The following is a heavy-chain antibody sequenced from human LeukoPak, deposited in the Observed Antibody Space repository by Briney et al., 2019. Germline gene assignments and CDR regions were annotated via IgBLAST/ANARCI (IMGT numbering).Heavy chain of an antibody. D-gene: IGHD1-26*01. CDR3: ARGGSYLSAFDI. CDR1: GFTFSSYG. V-gene: IGHV3-30*02. J-gene: IGHJ3*02. Sequence: GGSLRLSCASSGFTFSSYGMHWVRQAPGKGLEWVTFIRYDGSNKYYADSVKGRFTISRDNSKNTLYLQMNSLRAEDTAVYYCARGGSYLSAFDIWGQGTMVTVSS. CDR2: IRYDGSNK.